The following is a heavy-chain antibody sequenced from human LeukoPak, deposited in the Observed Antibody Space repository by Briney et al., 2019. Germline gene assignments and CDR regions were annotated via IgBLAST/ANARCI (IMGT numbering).Heavy chain of an antibody. CDR2: INPNSGGT. D-gene: IGHD2-15*01. V-gene: IGHV1-2*02. J-gene: IGHJ4*02. Sequence: ASVKVSCKASGYTFTGYYMHWVRQAPGQGLEWMGWINPNSGGTNYAQKFQGRVTMTRDTSISTAYMELSRLRSDDTAVYYCARSPRGYCSGGSCYSYGYWGLGTLVTVSS. CDR3: ARSPRGYCSGGSCYSYGY. CDR1: GYTFTGYY.